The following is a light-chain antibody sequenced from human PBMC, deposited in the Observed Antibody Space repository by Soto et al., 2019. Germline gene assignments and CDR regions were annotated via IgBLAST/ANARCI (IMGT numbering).Light chain of an antibody. CDR2: DVT. CDR3: CSYAGSPTLYV. J-gene: IGLJ1*01. Sequence: QSVLTQPRSVSGSPGQSVTISCTGTSSDVGAYSYVSWYQQHPGKAPKLMIYDVTKRPSGVPDRFSGSKSGNTASLTISGLQAEDEADYYCCSYAGSPTLYVFGTGTKVTAL. CDR1: SSDVGAYSY. V-gene: IGLV2-11*01.